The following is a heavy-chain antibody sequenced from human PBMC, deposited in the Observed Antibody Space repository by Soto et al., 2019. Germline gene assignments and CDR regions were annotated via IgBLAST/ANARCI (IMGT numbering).Heavy chain of an antibody. V-gene: IGHV1-24*01. CDR2: FDPEDGET. D-gene: IGHD3-3*01. CDR1: GYTLTELS. Sequence: ASVKVSCKVSGYTLTELSMHWVRQAPGKGLEWMGGFDPEDGETIYAQKFQGRVTMTEDTSTYTAYMEVRRLRSDDSAVYYCARDFGSDLSVPGTVFDYWGQGTLVTVSS. CDR3: ARDFGSDLSVPGTVFDY. J-gene: IGHJ4*02.